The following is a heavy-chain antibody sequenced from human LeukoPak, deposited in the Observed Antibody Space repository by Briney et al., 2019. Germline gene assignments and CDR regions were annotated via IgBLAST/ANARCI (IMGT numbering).Heavy chain of an antibody. CDR3: AKWGDYDVLTGYYVSDY. J-gene: IGHJ4*02. Sequence: GASLRLSCAASGFTFSNYAMSRVRQAPGKGLEWVSAITGSGGSTYYADSVKGRFTISRDNSKNTLYLQMNSLRAEDTAVYYCAKWGDYDVLTGYYVSDYWGQGTLVTVSS. V-gene: IGHV3-23*01. D-gene: IGHD3-9*01. CDR1: GFTFSNYA. CDR2: ITGSGGST.